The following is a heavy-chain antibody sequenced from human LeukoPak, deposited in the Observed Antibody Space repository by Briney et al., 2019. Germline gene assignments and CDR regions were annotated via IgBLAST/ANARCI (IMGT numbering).Heavy chain of an antibody. CDR3: ARDSHSGPRYYDSSGYWFDY. Sequence: SQTLSLTCTVSGGSISSGSYYWSWIRQPAGKGLEWIGRIYTSGSTNYNPSLKSRVTISVDTSKNQFSLKLSSVTAADTAVYYCARDSHSGPRYYDSSGYWFDYWGQGTLVTVSS. CDR1: GGSISSGSYY. CDR2: IYTSGST. V-gene: IGHV4-61*02. D-gene: IGHD3-22*01. J-gene: IGHJ4*02.